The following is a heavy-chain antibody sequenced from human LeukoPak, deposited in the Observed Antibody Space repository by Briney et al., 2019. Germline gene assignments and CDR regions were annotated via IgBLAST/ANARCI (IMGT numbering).Heavy chain of an antibody. CDR3: ARIITGTTYFAFDI. J-gene: IGHJ3*02. D-gene: IGHD1-1*01. CDR2: IYHRGST. Sequence: PSETLSLTCAVSGYSISSGYYWGWIRQPPGKGLAWIGSIYHRGSTYYNPSLKSRVTISADTSKNQFSLKLSSVTAADTAVYYCARIITGTTYFAFDIWGQGTMVTVSS. V-gene: IGHV4-38-2*01. CDR1: GYSISSGYY.